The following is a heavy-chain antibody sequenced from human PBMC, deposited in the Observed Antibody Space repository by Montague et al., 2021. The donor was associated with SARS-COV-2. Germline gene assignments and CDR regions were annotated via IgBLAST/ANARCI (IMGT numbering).Heavy chain of an antibody. V-gene: IGHV3-48*03. CDR1: GFSFSSFA. D-gene: IGHD3-9*01. CDR3: ARDCVTVGDMDGNDF. Sequence: SLRLSCAASGFSFSSFAMNWVRQAPGKGLEWVSNITCSGSTIYYADSVKGRFTISRDNSKNTLYLQLNSLTPEDTAVYYCARDCVTVGDMDGNDFWGQGTLVTVSS. J-gene: IGHJ4*03. CDR2: ITCSGSTI.